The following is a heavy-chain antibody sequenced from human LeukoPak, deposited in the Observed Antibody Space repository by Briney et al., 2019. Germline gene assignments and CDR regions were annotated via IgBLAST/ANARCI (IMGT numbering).Heavy chain of an antibody. CDR1: GDTFSRSP. V-gene: IGHV1-69*05. J-gene: IGHJ4*02. Sequence: GASVKVSCKGSGDTFSRSPISWVRQAPGQGLEWMGRIIPIFGTTNYAQKFQGRVTITTDESTTTAFMEVDSLRSEDTAVYYCARDSRDIIYWGQGTLVTVSS. CDR3: ARDSRDIIY. D-gene: IGHD3-9*01. CDR2: IIPIFGTT.